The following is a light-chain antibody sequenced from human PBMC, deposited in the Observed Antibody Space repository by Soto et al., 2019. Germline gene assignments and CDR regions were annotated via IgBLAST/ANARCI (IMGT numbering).Light chain of an antibody. Sequence: EIVLTQSPDTLSLSPGERATLSCRASQSVSSSYFAWYQQKPGQAPRLLMYGASSRATGIPDRFSGSGSGTDFTLNISRLEPEDFAVYYCQQYYSSAPWTFGQGTKVEIK. V-gene: IGKV3-20*01. J-gene: IGKJ1*01. CDR1: QSVSSSY. CDR3: QQYYSSAPWT. CDR2: GAS.